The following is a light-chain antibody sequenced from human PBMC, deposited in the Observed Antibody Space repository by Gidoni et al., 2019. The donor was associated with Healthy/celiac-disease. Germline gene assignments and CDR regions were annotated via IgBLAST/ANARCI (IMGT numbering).Light chain of an antibody. J-gene: IGLJ2*01. Sequence: SALPQPASVSGSPGQSITISCTGTSSDLASYNLVSWYQQHPGKAPKLIIDKVSKRPSGASNRFSGSKADYTASLTISGLQAEDEADYYCCSYADSSTCVVFGGGTKLTVL. V-gene: IGLV2-23*02. CDR1: SSDLASYNL. CDR3: CSYADSSTCVV. CDR2: KVS.